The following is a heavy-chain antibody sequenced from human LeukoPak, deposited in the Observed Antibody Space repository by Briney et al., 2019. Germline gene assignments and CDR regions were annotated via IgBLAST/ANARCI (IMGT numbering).Heavy chain of an antibody. V-gene: IGHV1-69*13. Sequence: SVKVSCKASGGTFSSYAISWVRQAPGQGLEWMGGIIPIFGTANYAQKFQGRVTITADESTSTAYMELSSLRSEDTAVYYCARVGHHGSGTNPYYYYGMDVWGQGTTVTVSS. J-gene: IGHJ6*02. CDR3: ARVGHHGSGTNPYYYYGMDV. CDR2: IIPIFGTA. D-gene: IGHD3-10*01. CDR1: GGTFSSYA.